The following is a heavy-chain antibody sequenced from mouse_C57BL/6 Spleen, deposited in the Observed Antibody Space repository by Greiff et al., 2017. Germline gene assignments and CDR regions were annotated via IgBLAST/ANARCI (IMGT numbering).Heavy chain of an antibody. CDR2: IWGVGST. J-gene: IGHJ4*01. CDR1: GFSLTSYG. Sequence: VQLQQSGPGLVAPSQSLSITCTVSGFSLTSYGVDWVRQSPGKGLEWLGVIWGVGSTNYNSALKSRLSISKDNSKSQVFLKMNSLQTDDTAMYYCARRTGTDYAMDYWGQGTSVTVSS. V-gene: IGHV2-6*01. D-gene: IGHD4-1*01. CDR3: ARRTGTDYAMDY.